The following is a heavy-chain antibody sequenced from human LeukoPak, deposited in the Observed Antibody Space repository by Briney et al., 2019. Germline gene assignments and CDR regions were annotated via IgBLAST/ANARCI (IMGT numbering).Heavy chain of an antibody. CDR1: GGSISSGSYY. Sequence: SETLSLTCTVSGGSISSGSYYWSWIRQPAGKGLEWIGRIYTSGSTNYNPSLKSRVTISVDTSKNQFSLKLSSVTAADTAVYYCARVPTIDSSGYWYYFDYWGQGTLVTVSS. V-gene: IGHV4-61*02. CDR2: IYTSGST. J-gene: IGHJ4*02. CDR3: ARVPTIDSSGYWYYFDY. D-gene: IGHD3-22*01.